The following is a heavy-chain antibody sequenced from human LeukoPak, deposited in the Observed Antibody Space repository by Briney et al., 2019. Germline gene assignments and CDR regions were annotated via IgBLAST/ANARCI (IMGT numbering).Heavy chain of an antibody. CDR2: IKVDGSET. J-gene: IGHJ4*02. D-gene: IGHD3-9*01. V-gene: IGHV3-7*01. CDR1: GFSFSNYW. CDR3: AKITYYDILTGYLVAPYFDY. Sequence: PGGSLRLSCAASGFSFSNYWMSWVRQAPGKGLEWVANIKVDGSETYYVDSVKGRFTISRDNSKNSLYLQMNYLRAEDTAVYYCAKITYYDILTGYLVAPYFDYWGQGTLVTVSS.